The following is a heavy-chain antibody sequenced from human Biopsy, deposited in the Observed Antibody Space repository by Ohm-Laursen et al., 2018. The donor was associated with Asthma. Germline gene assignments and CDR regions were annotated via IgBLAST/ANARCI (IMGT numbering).Heavy chain of an antibody. CDR2: IYYSGTT. V-gene: IGHV4-31*03. CDR3: ARAQDYYDSRGYYRSFDY. D-gene: IGHD3-22*01. CDR1: GGSISSGAYF. J-gene: IGHJ4*02. Sequence: SQTLSLTCTVSGGSISSGAYFWSWARQNPGKGLEWIGYIYYSGTTYYNPSLKSRVTMSVDTSKKHFSLKLSSVTAADTAVYYCARAQDYYDSRGYYRSFDYWGQGTLVTVSS.